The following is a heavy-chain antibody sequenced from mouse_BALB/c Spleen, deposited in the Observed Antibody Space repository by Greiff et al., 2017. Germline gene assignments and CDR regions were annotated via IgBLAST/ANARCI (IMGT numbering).Heavy chain of an antibody. J-gene: IGHJ4*01. CDR1: GYTFSSYW. V-gene: IGHV1-9*01. CDR3: ARGSSYEGAMDY. Sequence: VQLQQSGAELMKPGASVKISCKATGYTFSSYWIEWVKQRPGHGLEWIGEILPGSGSTNYNEKFKGKATFTADTSSNTAYMQLSSLTSEDSAVYYCARGSSYEGAMDYWGQGTSVTVSS. CDR2: ILPGSGST. D-gene: IGHD1-1*01.